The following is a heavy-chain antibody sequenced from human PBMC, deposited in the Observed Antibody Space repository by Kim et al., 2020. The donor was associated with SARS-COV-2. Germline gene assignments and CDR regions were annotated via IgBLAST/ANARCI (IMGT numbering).Heavy chain of an antibody. Sequence: GGSLRLSCSASGFTFSNYNMNWVRQAPGKGLEWVSFISSSSRTIYYADSVKGRFTISRDNDENSLFLQMNGLRAEDTALYYCATVLSKDSNYWGQGTLVIVSS. CDR3: ATVLSKDSNY. CDR1: GFTFSNYN. D-gene: IGHD2-15*01. CDR2: ISSSSRTI. V-gene: IGHV3-48*01. J-gene: IGHJ4*02.